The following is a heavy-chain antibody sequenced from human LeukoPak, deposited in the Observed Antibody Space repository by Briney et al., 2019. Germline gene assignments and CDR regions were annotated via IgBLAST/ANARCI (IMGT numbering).Heavy chain of an antibody. V-gene: IGHV4-59*12. CDR2: IYHSGTT. J-gene: IGHJ3*02. CDR3: ARGPYSYDSSGAFDI. CDR1: GGSISSYY. Sequence: SETLSLTCTVSGGSISSYYWSWIRQPPGKGLEWIGSIYHSGTTYYNPSLKSRVTISVDTSKNQFSLKLSSVTAADTAVYFCARGPYSYDSSGAFDIWGQGTMVTVSS. D-gene: IGHD3-22*01.